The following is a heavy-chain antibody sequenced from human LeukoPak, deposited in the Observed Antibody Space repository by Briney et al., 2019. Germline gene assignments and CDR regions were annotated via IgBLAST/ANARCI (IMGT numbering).Heavy chain of an antibody. D-gene: IGHD6-19*01. Sequence: GGSLRLSCAASGFTFSSYEMNWVRQAPGKGLEWVSYISSSGSTIYYADSVKGRFTISRDNAKNSLYLQMNSLRAEDTAVYYCARDRGAVAATWFDYWGQGTLVTVSS. J-gene: IGHJ4*02. V-gene: IGHV3-48*03. CDR3: ARDRGAVAATWFDY. CDR2: ISSSGSTI. CDR1: GFTFSSYE.